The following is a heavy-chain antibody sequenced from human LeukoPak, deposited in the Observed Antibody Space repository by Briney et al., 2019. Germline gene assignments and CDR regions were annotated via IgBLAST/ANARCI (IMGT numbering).Heavy chain of an antibody. CDR3: ARGLGLTQGGAFDF. J-gene: IGHJ4*02. D-gene: IGHD3-16*01. CDR2: IYHSGST. V-gene: IGHV4-38-2*02. Sequence: NPSETLSLTCTVSGYSINSGFYWGWIRQPPGKGLEWIGSIYHSGSTHYKSSLKSRVTISVDTSKNQLSLKLTSVTAADTAVYYCARGLGLTQGGAFDFWGQGTLVTVSS. CDR1: GYSINSGFY.